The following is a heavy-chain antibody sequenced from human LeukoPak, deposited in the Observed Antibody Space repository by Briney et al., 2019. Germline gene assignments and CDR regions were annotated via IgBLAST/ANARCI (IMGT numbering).Heavy chain of an antibody. CDR3: AITYSNNAFDV. Sequence: ASVKVSCKTSGYTFTNYYIHWLRQAPGQGLEWMGRINPSTGGANYAQNFQGRVTMTRDTSTSTAYMDLRRLTSDDTAIYYCAITYSNNAFDVWGQGTVVTVSS. CDR1: GYTFTNYY. V-gene: IGHV1-2*06. J-gene: IGHJ3*01. CDR2: INPSTGGA. D-gene: IGHD2-15*01.